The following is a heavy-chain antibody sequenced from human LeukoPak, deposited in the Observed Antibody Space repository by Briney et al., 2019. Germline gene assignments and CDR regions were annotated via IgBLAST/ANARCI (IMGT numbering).Heavy chain of an antibody. V-gene: IGHV1-69*05. D-gene: IGHD1-26*01. CDR1: GGTFSSYA. Sequence: SVKVSCKASGGTFSSYAISWVRQAPGQGLEWMGGIIPIFGTANYAQKFQGRVTITTDESTSTAYMELSSLRSEDTAVYYCARDREGIDWFDPWGQGTLVTVSS. J-gene: IGHJ5*02. CDR3: ARDREGIDWFDP. CDR2: IIPIFGTA.